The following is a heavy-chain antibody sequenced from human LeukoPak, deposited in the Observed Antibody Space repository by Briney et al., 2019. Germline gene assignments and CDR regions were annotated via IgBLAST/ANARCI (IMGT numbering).Heavy chain of an antibody. CDR1: GGSISSGDYY. CDR2: IYYSGST. D-gene: IGHD3-9*01. Sequence: PSETLSLTCTVSGGSISSGDYYWSWIRQPPGKGLEWIGYIYYSGSTYYNPSLKSRVTISVDTSKNQFSLKLSSVTAADTAVYYCARDRYDILTGYLGYTDVWGKGTTVTVSS. V-gene: IGHV4-30-4*08. CDR3: ARDRYDILTGYLGYTDV. J-gene: IGHJ6*03.